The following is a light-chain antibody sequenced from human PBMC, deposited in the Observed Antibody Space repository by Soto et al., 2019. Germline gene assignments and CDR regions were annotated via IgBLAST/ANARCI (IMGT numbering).Light chain of an antibody. CDR2: TAS. CDR1: QSISSY. V-gene: IGKV1-39*01. Sequence: DIQMTQSPSSLSASVGDRVTITCRASQSISSYLNWYQQTPGKAPKLLIHTASSLQSGVPSRFSGSGSGTDFTLTISSLLPEDFATYYCQQSYNTPRTFGQGTKV. CDR3: QQSYNTPRT. J-gene: IGKJ1*01.